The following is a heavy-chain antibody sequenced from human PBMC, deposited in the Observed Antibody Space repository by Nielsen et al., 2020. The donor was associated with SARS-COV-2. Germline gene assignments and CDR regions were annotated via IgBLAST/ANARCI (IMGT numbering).Heavy chain of an antibody. CDR2: INHSGST. V-gene: IGHV4-4*02. Sequence: SETLSLTCAVSGGSISSSNWWSWVRQPPGKGLEWIGEINHSGSTNYNPSLKSRVTISVDTSKNQFSLKLSSVTAADTAVYYCARGAYCSGGSCYYHYFDYWGQGTLVTVSS. D-gene: IGHD2-15*01. CDR1: GGSISSSNW. CDR3: ARGAYCSGGSCYYHYFDY. J-gene: IGHJ4*02.